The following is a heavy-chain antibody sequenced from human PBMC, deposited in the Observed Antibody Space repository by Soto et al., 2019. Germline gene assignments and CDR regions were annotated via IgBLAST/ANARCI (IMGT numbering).Heavy chain of an antibody. V-gene: IGHV4-38-2*01. Sequence: SETLSLTCAVSGYSISSGYYWAWIRQPPGQGLEWFGSISHSGSTYYNLSLKSRVTISVHTSKNQFSLDLTSVTAADTAIYYCARVHISGHGVDYWGQGTLVTVSS. CDR1: GYSISSGYY. D-gene: IGHD5-12*01. CDR2: ISHSGST. CDR3: ARVHISGHGVDY. J-gene: IGHJ4*02.